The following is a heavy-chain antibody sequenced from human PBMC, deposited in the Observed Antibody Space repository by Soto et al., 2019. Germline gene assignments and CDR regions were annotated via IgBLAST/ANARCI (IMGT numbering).Heavy chain of an antibody. J-gene: IGHJ4*02. D-gene: IGHD4-4*01. CDR2: LYYSGST. Sequence: KPSETLPLTCTVSGGSLSSGGYYWSWIRQHPGKGLERLGYLYYSGSTYYNPSLKRRVTISVDTPKTQVSLKLSSVTAADTAVYYCARGKTTVAVRVDYCGQGTLVRVSS. CDR3: ARGKTTVAVRVDY. CDR1: GGSLSSGGYY. V-gene: IGHV4-31*03.